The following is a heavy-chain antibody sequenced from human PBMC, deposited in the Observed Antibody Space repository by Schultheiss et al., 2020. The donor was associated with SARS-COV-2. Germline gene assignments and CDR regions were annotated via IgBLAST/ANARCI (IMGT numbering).Heavy chain of an antibody. J-gene: IGHJ6*02. CDR2: IFSNDEK. D-gene: IGHD6-6*01. Sequence: SGPTLVKPTETLTLTCTVSGFSLSNARMGVSWIRQPPGKALEWLAHIFSNDEKSYSTSLKTRLTISKATSKSQVVLTMTNMDPVDTATYYCAHEQLVVNYYYGMDVWGQGTTVTVSS. CDR1: GFSLSNARMG. CDR3: AHEQLVVNYYYGMDV. V-gene: IGHV2-26*01.